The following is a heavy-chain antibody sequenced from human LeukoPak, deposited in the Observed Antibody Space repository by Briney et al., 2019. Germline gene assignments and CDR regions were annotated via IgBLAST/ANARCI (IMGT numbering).Heavy chain of an antibody. CDR2: ISGSGGST. V-gene: IGHV3-23*01. CDR1: GFTFSSYA. D-gene: IGHD3-22*01. J-gene: IGHJ4*02. Sequence: GGSLRLSCAASGFTFSSYAMSWVRQAPGKGLEWVSAISGSGGSTYYADSVKGRFTISRDNSKNTLYLQMNSLRAEDTAVYYCAKDLGIGTMIVVVITSGFDYWGQGTLVTVSS. CDR3: AKDLGIGTMIVVVITSGFDY.